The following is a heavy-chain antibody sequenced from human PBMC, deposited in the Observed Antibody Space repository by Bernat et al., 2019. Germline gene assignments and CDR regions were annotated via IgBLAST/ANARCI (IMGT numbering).Heavy chain of an antibody. V-gene: IGHV3-23*01. Sequence: EVQLLESGGGLVQPGGSRRLSCAASGFTFSSYAMSWVRQAPGKGLEWVSAISGSGGSTYYADSVKGRFTISRDNSKNTLYLQMNSLRAEDTAVYYCATPPAGYCSSTSCFDYWGQGTLVTVSS. CDR1: GFTFSSYA. D-gene: IGHD2-2*01. J-gene: IGHJ4*02. CDR3: ATPPAGYCSSTSCFDY. CDR2: ISGSGGST.